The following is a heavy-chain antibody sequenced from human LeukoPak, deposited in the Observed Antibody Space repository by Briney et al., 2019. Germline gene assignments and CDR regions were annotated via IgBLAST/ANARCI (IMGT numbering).Heavy chain of an antibody. CDR2: IYTSGNT. J-gene: IGHJ4*02. D-gene: IGHD3-22*01. Sequence: QPGGSLRLSCAASGFTVSGNYMSCVRQAPGKGPEWVSVIYTSGNTYYADSVKGRFTISRDTSKNTLSLQMNGLRAEDTAFYYCARMVYYYDSSGYNYYSHKWGQGTLVTVSS. CDR1: GFTVSGNY. V-gene: IGHV3-66*01. CDR3: ARMVYYYDSSGYNYYSHK.